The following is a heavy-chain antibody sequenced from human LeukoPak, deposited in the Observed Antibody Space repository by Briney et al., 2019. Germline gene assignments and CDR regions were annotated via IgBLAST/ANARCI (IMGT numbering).Heavy chain of an antibody. D-gene: IGHD5-24*01. CDR2: INHSGST. Sequence: SETLSLTCAVYGGSFSGYYWSWIRQPPGKGLEWIGEINHSGSTNYNPSLKSRVTIYIDTSKNQFSLKLSSVTAADTAVYYCARVRDGYNFWAFDVWGQGTMVTVSS. CDR3: ARVRDGYNFWAFDV. J-gene: IGHJ3*01. V-gene: IGHV4-34*01. CDR1: GGSFSGYY.